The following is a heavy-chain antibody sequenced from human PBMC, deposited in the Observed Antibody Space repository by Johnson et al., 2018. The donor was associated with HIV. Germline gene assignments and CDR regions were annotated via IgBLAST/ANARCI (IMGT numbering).Heavy chain of an antibody. J-gene: IGHJ3*02. D-gene: IGHD1-26*01. CDR2: IGTAGDT. CDR3: ARELWELNAFDI. Sequence: VQLVESGGGVVQPGGSLRLSCAASGFTFSSYDMHWVRQTTGKGLEWVSTIGTAGDTYYAGSVKGRFTISRDNAKNSLYLQMNSLRAEDTALYYCARELWELNAFDIWGQGTMVTVSS. CDR1: GFTFSSYD. V-gene: IGHV3-13*01.